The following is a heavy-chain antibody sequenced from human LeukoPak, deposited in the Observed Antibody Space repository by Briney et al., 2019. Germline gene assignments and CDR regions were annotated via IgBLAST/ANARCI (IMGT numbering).Heavy chain of an antibody. Sequence: GSVKVSCKASGYTFTGYYMHWVRQAPGQELEWMGWVNPNSGGTNYAQKFQGRVTMTRDTSISTAYMELSRLRSDDTAVYYCARVHYYGSGSDYWGQGTLVTVSS. D-gene: IGHD3-10*01. V-gene: IGHV1-2*02. CDR3: ARVHYYGSGSDY. CDR2: VNPNSGGT. J-gene: IGHJ4*02. CDR1: GYTFTGYY.